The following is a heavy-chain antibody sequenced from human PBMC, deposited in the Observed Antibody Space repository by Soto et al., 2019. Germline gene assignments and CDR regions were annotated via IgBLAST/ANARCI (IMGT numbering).Heavy chain of an antibody. Sequence: PSETLSLTCTVSGGSISSYYWSWIRQPPGKGLEWIGYIYYSGSTNYNPSLKSRVTISVDTSKNQFSLKLSSVTAADTAVYYCARAPAPLYSSSWYYCEYWGQGTLVTVSS. CDR2: IYYSGST. V-gene: IGHV4-59*01. CDR3: ARAPAPLYSSSWYYCEY. J-gene: IGHJ4*02. D-gene: IGHD6-13*01. CDR1: GGSISSYY.